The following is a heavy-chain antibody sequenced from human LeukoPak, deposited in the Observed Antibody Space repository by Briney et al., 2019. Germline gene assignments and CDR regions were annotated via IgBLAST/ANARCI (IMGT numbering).Heavy chain of an antibody. V-gene: IGHV3-21*01. CDR1: GFTFSSFG. J-gene: IGHJ6*02. Sequence: GGSLRLSCAASGFTFSSFGMNWVRQAPGKGLDWVSSISSSGGYIYYADSVKGRFTISRDNAKNSLYLQMNSLRAEDTAVYYCARDTYCSSTSCHNYYYYGMDVWGQGTTVTVSS. CDR3: ARDTYCSSTSCHNYYYYGMDV. D-gene: IGHD2-2*02. CDR2: ISSSGGYI.